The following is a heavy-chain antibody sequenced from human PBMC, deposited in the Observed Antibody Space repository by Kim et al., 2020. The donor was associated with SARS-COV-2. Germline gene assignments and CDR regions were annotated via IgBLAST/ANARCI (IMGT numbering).Heavy chain of an antibody. Sequence: TGKGRFPISREDPKNTLYLQMTSLKTEDTAVYYCTTGCSSTSCYGGYWGQGTLVTVSS. V-gene: IGHV3-15*01. D-gene: IGHD2-2*01. J-gene: IGHJ4*02. CDR3: TTGCSSTSCYGGY.